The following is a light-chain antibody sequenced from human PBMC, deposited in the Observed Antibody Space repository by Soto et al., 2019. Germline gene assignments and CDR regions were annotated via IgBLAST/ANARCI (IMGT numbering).Light chain of an antibody. CDR3: QQYGASPWT. CDR2: GAS. V-gene: IGKV3-20*01. CDR1: QSVSSSY. J-gene: IGKJ1*01. Sequence: EIVLTQSPGTLSLSPGETATLSCRASQSVSSSYLAWCQQKPGQAPRLLIYGASSRATGIPDRFSGSGSGTAFTLTISRLEPEDSAMYYCQQYGASPWTFGQGTKVEIK.